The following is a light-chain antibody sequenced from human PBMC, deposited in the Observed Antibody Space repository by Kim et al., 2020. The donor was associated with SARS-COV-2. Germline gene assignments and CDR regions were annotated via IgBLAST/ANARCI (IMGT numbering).Light chain of an antibody. J-gene: IGLJ2*01. V-gene: IGLV1-44*01. CDR2: VNS. CDR3: AAWDDSLNGVV. Sequence: GQSVTTSFSGSSANIGRNTVNRYQQLPGPAPKLLIYVNSHRPSGVPDRFSCSKSGTSASLAISGLQSEDEADYHCAAWDDSLNGVVFGGGTQLTVL. CDR1: SANIGRNT.